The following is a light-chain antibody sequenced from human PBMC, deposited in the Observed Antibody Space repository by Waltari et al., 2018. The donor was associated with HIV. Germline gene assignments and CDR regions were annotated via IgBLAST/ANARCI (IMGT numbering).Light chain of an antibody. J-gene: IGKJ1*01. CDR2: AAS. Sequence: DIQMTQSPSSLSASVGDRVTITCRASQNISSYLNWYQQKPGIAPKLLIYAASSLQSGVPSRFSGSGSGTDFTLTISSLQPEDFAIYYCQQSYSSWTFGQGTKVEIK. CDR3: QQSYSSWT. CDR1: QNISSY. V-gene: IGKV1-39*01.